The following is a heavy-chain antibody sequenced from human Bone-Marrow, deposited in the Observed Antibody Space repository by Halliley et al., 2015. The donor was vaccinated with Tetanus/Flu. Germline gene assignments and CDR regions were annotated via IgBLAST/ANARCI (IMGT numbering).Heavy chain of an antibody. D-gene: IGHD3-3*01. V-gene: IGHV3-74*01. J-gene: IGHJ3*02. CDR2: INSDGSST. CDR3: ATGRSRSGYLGAFDI. CDR1: GFTFSNYW. Sequence: SLRLSCAASGFTFSNYWMHWVRQAPGKGLVWVSRINSDGSSTGYADSVKGRFTISRDNAKNTLYLQMNSLSAEDTAVYYCATGRSRSGYLGAFDIWGQGTMVTVSS.